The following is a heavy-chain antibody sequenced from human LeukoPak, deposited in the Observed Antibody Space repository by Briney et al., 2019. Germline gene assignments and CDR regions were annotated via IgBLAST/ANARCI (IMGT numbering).Heavy chain of an antibody. CDR2: ISYDGRIK. J-gene: IGHJ4*02. D-gene: IGHD6-19*01. V-gene: IGHV3-30-3*01. CDR3: AKDKAVAGTRYYFDY. CDR1: GFAFSSYA. Sequence: PGGSLRLSCAASGFAFSSYAIHWVRQAPGKGLEWVSFISYDGRIKYYADSVKGRLTISRDNSKNTLSLQMNSLRAEDTAVYYCAKDKAVAGTRYYFDYWGQGTLVTVSS.